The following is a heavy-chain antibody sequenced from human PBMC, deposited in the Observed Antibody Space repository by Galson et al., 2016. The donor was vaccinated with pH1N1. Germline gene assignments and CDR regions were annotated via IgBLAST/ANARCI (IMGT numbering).Heavy chain of an antibody. CDR2: ISGYNGNT. Sequence: SVKVSCKASGYMFTSYGITWVRQAPGQGLEWMGSISGYNGNTNYAQKFRGRLTMTTDTSTTTAYMELRSLRSDDTAFYYCARLSGSRWLDPWGQGTLVTVSS. D-gene: IGHD3-10*01. V-gene: IGHV1-18*01. CDR1: GYMFTSYG. CDR3: ARLSGSRWLDP. J-gene: IGHJ5*02.